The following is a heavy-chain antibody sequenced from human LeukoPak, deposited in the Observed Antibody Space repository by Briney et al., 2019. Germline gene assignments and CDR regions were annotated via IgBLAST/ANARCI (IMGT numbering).Heavy chain of an antibody. Sequence: SVKVSCKASGGTFSSYAISWVRQAPGQGLEWMGGIIPIFGTANYAQKFQGRVTITADESTSTAYMELSSLRSEDTAVYYCARENTAMHYNWFDPWGQGTLVTVSS. CDR2: IIPIFGTA. J-gene: IGHJ5*02. D-gene: IGHD5-18*01. V-gene: IGHV1-69*13. CDR3: ARENTAMHYNWFDP. CDR1: GGTFSSYA.